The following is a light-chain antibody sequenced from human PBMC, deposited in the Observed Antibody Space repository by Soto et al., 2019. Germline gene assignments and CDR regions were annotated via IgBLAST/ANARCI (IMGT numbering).Light chain of an antibody. Sequence: QSALTQPASVSGSPGQLITISCTGTSSDVGGYNYVSWYQQHPGKAPKLMIYDVSNRPSGVSNRFSGSKSGNTASLTISGLQAEDEADYYCSSYTSSSTPNWVFGGGTKLTVL. CDR3: SSYTSSSTPNWV. V-gene: IGLV2-14*01. J-gene: IGLJ3*02. CDR1: SSDVGGYNY. CDR2: DVS.